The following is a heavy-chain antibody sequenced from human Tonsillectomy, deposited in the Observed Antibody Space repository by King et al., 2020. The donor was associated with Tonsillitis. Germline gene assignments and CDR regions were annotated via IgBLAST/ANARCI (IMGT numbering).Heavy chain of an antibody. V-gene: IGHV4-30-4*07. J-gene: IGHJ5*01. CDR2: IFYSGST. Sequence: VQLQESGPGLVKPSQTLSLTCAVSGGSISSGGYSWSWIRQPPGKGLEWIGYIFYSGSTYYNPSLKSRVTISVDTSESQFSLRLSSVTAADTAVYYCAKGGTYNNWFDSWGQGTLVTVSS. CDR3: AKGGTYNNWFDS. D-gene: IGHD1-26*01. CDR1: GGSISSGGYS.